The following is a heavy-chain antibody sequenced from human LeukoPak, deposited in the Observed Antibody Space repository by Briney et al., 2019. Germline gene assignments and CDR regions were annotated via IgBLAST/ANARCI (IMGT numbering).Heavy chain of an antibody. V-gene: IGHV3-23*01. CDR1: GFTFSSYA. Sequence: GGTLRLSCAASGFTFSSYAMTWVRQAPGKGLEWVSTIRGSGGSTYYTDSVKGRFTISRDNSKNTLFLQMNSLRAEDTAVYYCAKDSVAGNLGYFDYWGQGTLVTVSS. J-gene: IGHJ4*02. CDR3: AKDSVAGNLGYFDY. CDR2: IRGSGGST. D-gene: IGHD6-19*01.